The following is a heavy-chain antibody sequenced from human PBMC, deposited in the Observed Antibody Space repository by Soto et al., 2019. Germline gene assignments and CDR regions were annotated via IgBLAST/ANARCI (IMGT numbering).Heavy chain of an antibody. Sequence: QEQLVESGGGMVQPGRSLRLSCEASGFTLSYCGMHWVRQAPGKGLEGVAVAWHDGGHLAYAESARGRFTISRAESKSTLFLQIDSLRVEDTAVYFCVRDRGTCTPGACAPRAFALWGQGTMVTASS. J-gene: IGHJ3*01. CDR3: VRDRGTCTPGACAPRAFAL. CDR1: GFTLSYCG. V-gene: IGHV3-33*01. D-gene: IGHD2-8*01. CDR2: AWHDGGHL.